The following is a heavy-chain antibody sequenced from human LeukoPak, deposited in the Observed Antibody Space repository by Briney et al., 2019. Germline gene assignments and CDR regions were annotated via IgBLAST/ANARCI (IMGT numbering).Heavy chain of an antibody. CDR2: IYSGGST. J-gene: IGHJ6*03. D-gene: IGHD1-14*01. Sequence: PGGSLRLSCVVSGFTFSNYGLSWVRQAPGKGLEWVSVIYSGGSTYYADSVKGRFTISRDNSKNTLYLQMNSLRAEDTAVYYCARVPITSYYYYMDVWGKGTTVTISS. V-gene: IGHV3-66*01. CDR1: GFTFSNYG. CDR3: ARVPITSYYYYMDV.